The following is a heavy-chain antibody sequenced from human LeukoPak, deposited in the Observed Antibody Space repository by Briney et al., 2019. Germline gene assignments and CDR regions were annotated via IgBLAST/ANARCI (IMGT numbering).Heavy chain of an antibody. V-gene: IGHV3-64*01. CDR1: GFTFSSYA. CDR2: IISNGGNT. J-gene: IGHJ4*02. D-gene: IGHD3-22*01. CDR3: ARAAGQWLLLSPLDY. Sequence: PGGSLRLSCAASGFTFSSYAMHWVRQAPGKGLEYVSGIISNGGNTYYANSVKGRFTISRDNSKSTLFLQMGSLRVEDMAVYYCARAAGQWLLLSPLDYWGQGTLVTVSS.